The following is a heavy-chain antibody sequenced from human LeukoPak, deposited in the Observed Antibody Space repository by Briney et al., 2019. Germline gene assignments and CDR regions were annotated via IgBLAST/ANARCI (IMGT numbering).Heavy chain of an antibody. J-gene: IGHJ4*02. CDR3: ARGSIAVAGTVIDY. D-gene: IGHD6-19*01. CDR1: GFTFSSYS. CDR2: ISSSSSYI. Sequence: GGSLRLSCAPSGFTFSSYSMNWVRQAPGKGLEWVSSISSSSSYIYYADSVKGRFTISRDNAKNSLYLQMNSLRAEDTAVYYCARGSIAVAGTVIDYWGQGTLVTVSS. V-gene: IGHV3-21*01.